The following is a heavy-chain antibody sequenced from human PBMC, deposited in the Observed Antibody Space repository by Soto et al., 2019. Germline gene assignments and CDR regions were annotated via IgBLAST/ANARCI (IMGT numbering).Heavy chain of an antibody. CDR1: GGSISSGDYY. CDR2: IYYSGST. Sequence: PSETLSLTCTVSGGSISSGDYYWSWIRQPPGKGLEWIGYIYYSGSTYYNPSLKSRVTISVDTSKNQFSLKLSSVTAADTAVYYCARVLSTTVTTHDWFDPWGQGTLVTVSS. J-gene: IGHJ5*02. V-gene: IGHV4-30-4*01. CDR3: ARVLSTTVTTHDWFDP. D-gene: IGHD4-17*01.